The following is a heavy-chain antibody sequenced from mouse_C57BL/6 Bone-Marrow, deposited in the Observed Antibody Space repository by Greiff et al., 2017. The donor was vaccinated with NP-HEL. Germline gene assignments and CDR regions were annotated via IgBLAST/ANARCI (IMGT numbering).Heavy chain of an antibody. J-gene: IGHJ3*01. V-gene: IGHV2-4*01. CDR3: ASLPRGFAY. CDR2: IWSGGST. Sequence: QVQLQQSGPGLVQPSQSLSITCTVSGFSLTSYGVHWVRQPPGKGLEWLGVIWSGGSTDYNAAFISRLSISKDNSKSQVFFKMNSLPADDTAIYYCASLPRGFAYWGQGTLVTVSA. CDR1: GFSLTSYG.